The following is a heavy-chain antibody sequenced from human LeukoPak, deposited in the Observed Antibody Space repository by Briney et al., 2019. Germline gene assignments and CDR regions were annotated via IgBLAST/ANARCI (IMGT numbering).Heavy chain of an antibody. V-gene: IGHV4-39*07. J-gene: IGHJ4*02. D-gene: IGHD6-13*01. CDR3: ARIYSSSYIGY. CDR1: GGSISSSSYY. CDR2: IYHSGST. Sequence: SETLSLTCTVSGGSISSSSYYWGWIRQPPGNGLEGIGSIYHSGSTYYNPSLKSRVTISVDTSKNEFSLKLSSVTAADTAVYSCARIYSSSYIGYWGQGTLVTVSS.